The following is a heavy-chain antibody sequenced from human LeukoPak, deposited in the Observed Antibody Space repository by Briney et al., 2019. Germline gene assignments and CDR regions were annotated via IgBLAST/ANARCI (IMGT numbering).Heavy chain of an antibody. CDR2: IYYSGNT. V-gene: IGHV4-59*01. CDR1: GGSISSNY. CDR3: ARAEEFIAVAPFDI. J-gene: IGHJ3*02. Sequence: SETLSLTCTVSGGSISSNYLSWIRQPPGKGLEWMASIYYSGNTNYNPSLKSRVTISVDTSKNQFSLKLSSVTAADTAVYYCARAEEFIAVAPFDIWGQGTMVTVSS. D-gene: IGHD6-19*01.